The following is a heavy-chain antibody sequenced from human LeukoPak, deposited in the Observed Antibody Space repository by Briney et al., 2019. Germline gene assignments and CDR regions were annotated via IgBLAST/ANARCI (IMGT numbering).Heavy chain of an antibody. D-gene: IGHD3-16*01. V-gene: IGHV4-4*07. Sequence: SETLSLTCSVSGGSISSFYWTWVRQSAWKGPEWIGRVDTSGSTHYNPSLKGRATMSLDTSKYQFSLRVTSVTVADTAVYYCARGLGGASYYMDVWGKGTTVTVSS. CDR2: VDTSGST. J-gene: IGHJ6*03. CDR3: ARGLGGASYYMDV. CDR1: GGSISSFY.